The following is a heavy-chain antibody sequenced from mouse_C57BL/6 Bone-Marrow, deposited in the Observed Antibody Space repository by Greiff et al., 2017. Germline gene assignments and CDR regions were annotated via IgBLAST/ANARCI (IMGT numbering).Heavy chain of an antibody. J-gene: IGHJ2*01. Sequence: EVQVVESGGDLVKPGGSLKLSCAASGSTFSSYGMSWVRQTPDKRLEWVATISSGGSYTYYHDSVKGRFTLSRDNSKNTLYLQMSSLKSEDTAMYYCARRNRGYYFDYWGQGTTLTVSS. V-gene: IGHV5-6*01. CDR3: ARRNRGYYFDY. CDR2: ISSGGSYT. CDR1: GSTFSSYG.